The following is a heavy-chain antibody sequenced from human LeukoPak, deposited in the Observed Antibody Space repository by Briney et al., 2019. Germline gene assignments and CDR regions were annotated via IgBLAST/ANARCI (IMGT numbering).Heavy chain of an antibody. V-gene: IGHV5-51*01. J-gene: IGHJ1*01. D-gene: IGHD3-22*01. CDR2: IYPGDSDT. Sequence: PGESLKISCRGSGYSFTTYWIGWVRQMPGTGLEWMGIIYPGDSDTRYSPSFQGQVTISADKPISTAYLQWRSLKASDTAVYYCARAEEEYYYDSSGSSFQHWGQGTLVTVSS. CDR1: GYSFTTYW. CDR3: ARAEEEYYYDSSGSSFQH.